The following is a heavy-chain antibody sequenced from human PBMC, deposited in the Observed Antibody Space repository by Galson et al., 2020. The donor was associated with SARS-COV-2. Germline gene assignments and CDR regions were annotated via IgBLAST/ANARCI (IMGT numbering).Heavy chain of an antibody. CDR1: GGSITNSNYY. CDR2: IYYTGGA. V-gene: IGHV4-39*01. Sequence: ETSETRSLTCTVSGGSITNSNYYWGWIRQPPGKGLEWIGNIYYTGGAYYNPSLESRVTMSIDTSKNQFSLKLRSVTAADTAIYYCARLYGSGSYYKAAYWGQGTLVTVSS. J-gene: IGHJ4*02. D-gene: IGHD3-10*01. CDR3: ARLYGSGSYYKAAY.